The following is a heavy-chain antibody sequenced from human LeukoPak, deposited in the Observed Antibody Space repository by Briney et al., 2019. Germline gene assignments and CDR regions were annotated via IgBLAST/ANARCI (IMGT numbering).Heavy chain of an antibody. D-gene: IGHD3-22*01. Sequence: SVKVSCKASGGTFSSYAISWVRQAPGQGLEWMGGIIPIFGAANYAQRFQGRVTITTDESTSTAYMELSSLRSEDTAVYYCARGLLNYDSSGYHGEFDYWGQGTLVTVSS. CDR2: IIPIFGAA. CDR3: ARGLLNYDSSGYHGEFDY. J-gene: IGHJ4*02. CDR1: GGTFSSYA. V-gene: IGHV1-69*05.